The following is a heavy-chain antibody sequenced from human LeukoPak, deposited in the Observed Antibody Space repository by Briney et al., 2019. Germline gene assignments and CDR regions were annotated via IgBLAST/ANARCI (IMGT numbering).Heavy chain of an antibody. D-gene: IGHD1-1*01. Sequence: GESLKISCQGSGSSFTRYWTGWVRQMPGKGLEWMGIINPGDSETKYSPSFQGQVTISADKSISTAYLQWSSLKASDTAMYYCMRPGDRSSYFDDGGQGTLVTVSS. CDR1: GSSFTRYW. J-gene: IGHJ4*02. CDR2: INPGDSET. CDR3: MRPGDRSSYFDD. V-gene: IGHV5-51*01.